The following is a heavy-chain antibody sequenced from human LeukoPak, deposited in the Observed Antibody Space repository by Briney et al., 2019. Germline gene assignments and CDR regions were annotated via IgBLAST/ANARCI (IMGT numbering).Heavy chain of an antibody. V-gene: IGHV3-48*04. CDR2: ISGSGSTI. D-gene: IGHD3-16*02. CDR1: GFTFSVYS. J-gene: IGHJ4*02. CDR3: AKDQRDDDDVWGSSRFYFDY. Sequence: GGSLRLSCVASGFTFSVYSMNWVRQAPGKGLEWISYISGSGSTIYYADSLKGRFTISRDNGKSSLYLQMYSLRAEDTAVYYCAKDQRDDDDVWGSSRFYFDYWGQGTLVTVSS.